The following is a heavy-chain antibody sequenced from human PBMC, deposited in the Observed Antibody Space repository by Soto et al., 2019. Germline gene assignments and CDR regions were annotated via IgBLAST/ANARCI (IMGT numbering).Heavy chain of an antibody. J-gene: IGHJ3*01. D-gene: IGHD3-22*01. CDR3: ARAGAWGSNYDDAAFDA. CDR2: INVGTGYT. Sequence: VHLVQSGAEVKKPGASVKVSCRASGYTFTSDVMHWVRQAPGQGLEWLGWINVGTGYTTFSQKFQGRVSITRVPYASTAYMELSSLRSEDTAIYYCARAGAWGSNYDDAAFDAWGQGTKVTVSS. V-gene: IGHV1-3*01. CDR1: GYTFTSDV.